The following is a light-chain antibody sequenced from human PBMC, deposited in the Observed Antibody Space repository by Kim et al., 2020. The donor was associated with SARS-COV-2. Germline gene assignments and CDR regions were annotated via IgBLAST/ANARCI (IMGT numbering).Light chain of an antibody. V-gene: IGKV1-39*01. Sequence: AVGDRATTKCRASQTVSRHLSWYQQRPGEAPNLLIYAAYTLHDGVPSRFSGGGSGTDFTLTISSLQPEDFATYYCLQTYTVPRTFGQGTKLEI. CDR2: AAY. J-gene: IGKJ2*01. CDR1: QTVSRH. CDR3: LQTYTVPRT.